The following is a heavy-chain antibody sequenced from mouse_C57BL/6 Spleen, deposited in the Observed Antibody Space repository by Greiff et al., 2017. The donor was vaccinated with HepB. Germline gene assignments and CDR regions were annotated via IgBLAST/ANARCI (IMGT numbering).Heavy chain of an antibody. CDR1: GYAFSSSW. CDR2: IYPGDGDT. D-gene: IGHD2-3*01. J-gene: IGHJ2*01. V-gene: IGHV1-82*01. Sequence: QVQLQQSGPELVKPGASVKISCKASGYAFSSSWMNWVKQRPGKGLEWIGRIYPGDGDTNYNGKFKGKATLTADKSSSTAYMQLSSLTSEDSSVYFCARERVTWDCWGQGTTLTVSS. CDR3: ARERVTWDC.